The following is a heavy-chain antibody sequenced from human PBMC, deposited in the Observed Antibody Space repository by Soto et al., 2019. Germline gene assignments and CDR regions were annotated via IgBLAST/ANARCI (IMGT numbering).Heavy chain of an antibody. CDR3: ARDRSVTTLLYYYYGMDV. Sequence: QVQLVQSGAEVKKPGASVKVSCKASGYTFTSYGISWVRQAPGQGLEGMGWISAYNGNTNYAQKLQGRVTMTTDTSTSTAYMELRGLRSDDTAVYYWARDRSVTTLLYYYYGMDVWGQGTTVTVSS. D-gene: IGHD4-17*01. CDR2: ISAYNGNT. J-gene: IGHJ6*02. CDR1: GYTFTSYG. V-gene: IGHV1-18*01.